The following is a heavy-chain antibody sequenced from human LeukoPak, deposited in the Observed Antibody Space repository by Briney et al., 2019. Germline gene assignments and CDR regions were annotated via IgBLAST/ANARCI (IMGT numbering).Heavy chain of an antibody. CDR2: ISSSSSTI. CDR1: GFTFSSYS. V-gene: IGHV3-48*01. D-gene: IGHD3-10*01. J-gene: IGHJ4*02. Sequence: GGSLRLSCAASGFTFSSYSMNWVRQAPGKGLEWVSYISSSSSTIYYADSVKGRFTISRDNSKNTLYLQMNSLRAEDTAVYYCAKDLWFGELLFHDYWGQGTLVTVSS. CDR3: AKDLWFGELLFHDY.